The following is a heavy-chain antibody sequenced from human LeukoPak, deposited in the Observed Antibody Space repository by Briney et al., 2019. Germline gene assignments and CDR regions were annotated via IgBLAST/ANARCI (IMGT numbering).Heavy chain of an antibody. CDR1: GFTFSSYA. J-gene: IGHJ4*02. CDR3: AKGEGPYCGGDCYLDG. CDR2: ISGSGGST. D-gene: IGHD2-21*02. Sequence: GGSLRLSCAASGFTFSSYAMSWVRQAPGKGLEWVSAISGSGGSTYYADSVKGRFTISRDNSKNTLYLQMNSLRAEDTAVYYCAKGEGPYCGGDCYLDGWGQGTLVTVSS. V-gene: IGHV3-23*01.